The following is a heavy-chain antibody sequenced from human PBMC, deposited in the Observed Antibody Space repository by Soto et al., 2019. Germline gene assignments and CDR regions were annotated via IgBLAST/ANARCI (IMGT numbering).Heavy chain of an antibody. CDR3: ASGRLYDILTGSFDY. J-gene: IGHJ4*02. D-gene: IGHD3-9*01. CDR2: INPSGDSR. CDR1: GFSFSDYF. V-gene: IGHV1-46*01. Sequence: ASVKVSCKASGFSFSDYFMHWVRQAPGQGLEWMGIINPSGDSRNYAQKFQGRVTITRDTSTSTAYMELSRLRSDDTAVYYCASGRLYDILTGSFDYWGQGTLVTVSS.